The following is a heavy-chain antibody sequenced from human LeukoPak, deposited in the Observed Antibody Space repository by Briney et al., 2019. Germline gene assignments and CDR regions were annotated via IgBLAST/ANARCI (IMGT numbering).Heavy chain of an antibody. J-gene: IGHJ4*02. Sequence: QTGGSLRLSCAASGFTFSTYSMSWVRQAPGKGLEWVSGISGSGGNTYYADSVKGRFTISRDNSKNRLHLQMNSLRAEDTAIFYCAKYPASGGCFDYWGQGTPVTVSS. D-gene: IGHD6-13*01. CDR1: GFTFSTYS. CDR3: AKYPASGGCFDY. V-gene: IGHV3-23*01. CDR2: ISGSGGNT.